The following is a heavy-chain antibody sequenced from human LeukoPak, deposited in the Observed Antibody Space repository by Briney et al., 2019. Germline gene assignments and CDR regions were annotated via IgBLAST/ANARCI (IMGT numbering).Heavy chain of an antibody. J-gene: IGHJ4*02. CDR1: GGSISSYY. Sequence: SETLSLTCTVSGGSISSYYWSWIRQPAGKGLEWIGRIYTSGSTNYNPSLKSRVTMSVDTSKNQFSLKLSSVTAADTAVYYCARGKVVAGTHGQNSWDNWGQGILVTVSS. D-gene: IGHD6-19*01. V-gene: IGHV4-4*07. CDR3: ARGKVVAGTHGQNSWDN. CDR2: IYTSGST.